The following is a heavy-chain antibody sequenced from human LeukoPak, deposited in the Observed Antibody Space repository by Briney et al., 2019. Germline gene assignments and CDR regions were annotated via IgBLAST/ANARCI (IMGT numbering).Heavy chain of an antibody. Sequence: ASVKVSCRASGYTFINYYMHWVRQAPGQSLEWMGWINPKSGDTSYAQKFQGRVAMTRDTSISTAYMELNTLRSDDTAMYYCVPSNSFEYYFDYWGQGTLVTVSS. CDR1: GYTFINYY. D-gene: IGHD3-16*01. CDR3: VPSNSFEYYFDY. V-gene: IGHV1-2*02. J-gene: IGHJ4*02. CDR2: INPKSGDT.